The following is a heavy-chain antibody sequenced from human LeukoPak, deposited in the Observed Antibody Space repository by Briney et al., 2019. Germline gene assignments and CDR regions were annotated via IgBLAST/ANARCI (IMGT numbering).Heavy chain of an antibody. Sequence: GGSLRLSCAASGFTFSSNGMHWVRQAPGKGLEWVAVIWYDGSNEYYGDSVKGRFTVSRDNSKNTLYLQMNSLRAEDTAVYYCARDDYGNIRYIAYWGQGTLVTVSS. J-gene: IGHJ4*02. D-gene: IGHD4/OR15-4a*01. CDR3: ARDDYGNIRYIAY. CDR1: GFTFSSNG. CDR2: IWYDGSNE. V-gene: IGHV3-33*08.